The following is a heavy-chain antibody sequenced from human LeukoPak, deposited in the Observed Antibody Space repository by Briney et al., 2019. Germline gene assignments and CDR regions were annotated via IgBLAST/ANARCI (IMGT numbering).Heavy chain of an antibody. CDR3: ARAMDDILTGHWFDP. J-gene: IGHJ5*02. CDR1: GGSISSYY. D-gene: IGHD3-9*01. V-gene: IGHV4-4*07. CDR2: IYTSGST. Sequence: SETLSLTCTVSGGSISSYYWSWIRQPAGRGLEWIGRIYTSGSTNYNPSLKSRVTMSVDTSKNQFSPKLSSVTAADTAVYYCARAMDDILTGHWFDPWGQGTLVTVSS.